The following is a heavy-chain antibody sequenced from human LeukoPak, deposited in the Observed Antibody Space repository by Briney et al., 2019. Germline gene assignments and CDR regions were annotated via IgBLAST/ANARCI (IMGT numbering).Heavy chain of an antibody. CDR1: GYTFTSYY. V-gene: IGHV1-46*01. D-gene: IGHD1-26*01. Sequence: ASVKVSCTASGYTFTSYYMRWVRQAPGQGLEWMGIINPSGGSTSYAQKFQGRVTMTRDTSTSTVYMELSSLRSEDTAVYYCARAKFRQVGATTFDYWGQGTLVTVSS. CDR3: ARAKFRQVGATTFDY. J-gene: IGHJ4*02. CDR2: INPSGGST.